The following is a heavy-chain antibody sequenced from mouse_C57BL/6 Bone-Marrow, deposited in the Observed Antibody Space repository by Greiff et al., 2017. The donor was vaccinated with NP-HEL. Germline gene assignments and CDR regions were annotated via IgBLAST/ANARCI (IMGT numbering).Heavy chain of an antibody. CDR2: ISYDGSN. D-gene: IGHD2-3*01. V-gene: IGHV3-6*01. Sequence: DVQLQESGPGLVKPSQSLSLTCSVTGYSITSGYYWNWIRQFPGNKLEWMGYISYDGSNNYNPSLKNPISITRDTSKNQFFLKLNSVTTEDTATYYCARGGYDGYYWFAYWGQGTLVTVSA. CDR1: GYSITSGYY. CDR3: ARGGYDGYYWFAY. J-gene: IGHJ3*01.